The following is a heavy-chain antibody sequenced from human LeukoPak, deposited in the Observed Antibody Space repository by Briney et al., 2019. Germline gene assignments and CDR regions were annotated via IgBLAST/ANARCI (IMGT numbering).Heavy chain of an antibody. J-gene: IGHJ4*02. V-gene: IGHV3-33*08. CDR1: GFTFSSYG. CDR2: IWYDGSNK. CDR3: ARDDYGDYYFDY. D-gene: IGHD4-17*01. Sequence: GGSLRLSCAASGFTFSSYGMHWVRQAPGKGLEWVAVIWYDGSNKYYADSVKGRFTISRDNSKNTLYLQMNSLRAEDTAVYYCARDDYGDYYFDYWGQGTLVTVSS.